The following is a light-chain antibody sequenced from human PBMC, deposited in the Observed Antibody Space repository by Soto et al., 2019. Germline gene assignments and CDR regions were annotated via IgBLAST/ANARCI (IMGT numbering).Light chain of an antibody. CDR3: SSYTSSSTWV. Sequence: QSALTQPASVSGSPRQSITISCTGTSSDVGAYNYVSWYQQHPGKVPKLMIYDVSNRPSGVSNRFSGSKSGNTASLTISGLQAEDEADYYCSSYTSSSTWVLGGGTKLTVL. CDR1: SSDVGAYNY. V-gene: IGLV2-14*01. J-gene: IGLJ3*02. CDR2: DVS.